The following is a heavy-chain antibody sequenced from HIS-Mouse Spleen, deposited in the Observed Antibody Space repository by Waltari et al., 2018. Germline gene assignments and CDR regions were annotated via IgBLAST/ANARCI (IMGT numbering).Heavy chain of an antibody. CDR3: AREIPYSSSWYDWYFDL. CDR1: GGSILSSSSY. Sequence: QLQLQESGPGLVKPSETLSLTCTVSGGSILSSSSYWGWSRQPPGKGLEWIGSIYYSGSTYYNPSLKSRVTISVDTSKNQFSLKLSSVTAADTAVYYCAREIPYSSSWYDWYFDLWGRGTLVTVSS. CDR2: IYYSGST. V-gene: IGHV4-39*07. D-gene: IGHD6-13*01. J-gene: IGHJ2*01.